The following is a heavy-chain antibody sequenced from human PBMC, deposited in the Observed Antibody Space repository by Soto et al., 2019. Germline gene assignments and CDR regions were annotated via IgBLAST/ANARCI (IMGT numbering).Heavy chain of an antibody. CDR1: GFSFSSSW. CDR3: ARGPSGWYGYDY. V-gene: IGHV3-74*01. Sequence: GGSLRLSCAASGFSFSSSWMHWVRQAPGKGLVWVSRINSDGSTTNYADSVKGRFTISRDNAKNTLHLQMNSLRAEDTAVYYCARGPSGWYGYDYWGQGTLVTVSS. CDR2: INSDGSTT. J-gene: IGHJ4*02. D-gene: IGHD6-19*01.